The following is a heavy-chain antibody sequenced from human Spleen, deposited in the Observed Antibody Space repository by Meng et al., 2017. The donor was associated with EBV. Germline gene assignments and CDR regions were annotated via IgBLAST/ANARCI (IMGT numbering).Heavy chain of an antibody. CDR3: ASVDLGEFTHDR. CDR2: FYHTGST. V-gene: IGHV4-30-2*01. Sequence: QLQRPESGYGVVKPSQTLSLTGAVSGDSICSGIYSWSWIRQPPGKGLEWIGYFYHTGSTYYNPSLKSRVTILVDRSKNQFSLRLSSVTAADTAVYYCASVDLGEFTHDRWGQGTLVTVSS. J-gene: IGHJ4*02. CDR1: GDSICSGIYS. D-gene: IGHD3-10*01.